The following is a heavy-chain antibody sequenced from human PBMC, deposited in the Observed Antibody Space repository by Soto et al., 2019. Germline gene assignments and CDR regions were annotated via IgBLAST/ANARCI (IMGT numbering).Heavy chain of an antibody. CDR3: AKETQANLGTGGFDY. D-gene: IGHD7-27*01. V-gene: IGHV3-9*01. J-gene: IGHJ4*02. CDR2: ISWNSGDI. CDR1: GFSFDDYA. Sequence: EVQLVESGGGLVQPGRSLRLSCAASGFSFDDYAIHWVRQVPGKGLEWVSGISWNSGDIGYADSVKGRFTISRDNAKNSLYLQMNRLRAEDTGLYFCAKETQANLGTGGFDYWGQGTLVSVSS.